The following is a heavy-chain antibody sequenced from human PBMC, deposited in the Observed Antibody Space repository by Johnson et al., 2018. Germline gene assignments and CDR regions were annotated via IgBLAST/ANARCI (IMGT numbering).Heavy chain of an antibody. CDR1: GFTFSTYG. D-gene: IGHD4-23*01. CDR2: IWSDGSNK. CDR3: ARDGDIGNTDGFDI. J-gene: IGHJ3*02. Sequence: QVQLVQSGGGVVQPGTSLRLSCAASGFTFSTYGMHWVRQAPGKGLEWVAVIWSDGSNKNYADSVKGRFTISRDNSKNTLYLQMDSLRAEDTAVYYCARDGDIGNTDGFDIWGQGTMVTVSS. V-gene: IGHV3-33*01.